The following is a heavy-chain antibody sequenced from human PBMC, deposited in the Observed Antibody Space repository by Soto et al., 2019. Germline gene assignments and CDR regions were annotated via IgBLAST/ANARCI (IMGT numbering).Heavy chain of an antibody. V-gene: IGHV4-34*01. CDR1: VGPSVVTT. J-gene: IGHJ4*02. D-gene: IGHD6-19*01. CDR3: ARDWGTGFYHFDS. CDR2: IYHSGST. Sequence: SETCPSPALSMVGPSVVTTGAGSASPQGRGWSGLGSIYHSGSTYYNLSLKSRVTISADTSKNQISLKLISVTAADTALYYCARDWGTGFYHFDSWGQGTLVTVSS.